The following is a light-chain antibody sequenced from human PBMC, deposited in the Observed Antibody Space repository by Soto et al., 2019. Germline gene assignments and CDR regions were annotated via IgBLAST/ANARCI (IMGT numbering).Light chain of an antibody. CDR2: CAS. CDR3: QQYGSSPLT. Sequence: EIVLTQSPGTLSLSPGERATLSCRASQSVSSSYLAWYQQKPGQAPGLLIYCASSRATGIPDRFSGSGSGTDFTLTISRLEAEDFAVYYCQQYGSSPLTFGGGTKVEIK. CDR1: QSVSSSY. J-gene: IGKJ4*01. V-gene: IGKV3-20*01.